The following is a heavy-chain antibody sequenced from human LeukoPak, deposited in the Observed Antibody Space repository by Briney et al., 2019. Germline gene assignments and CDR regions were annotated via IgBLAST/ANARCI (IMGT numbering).Heavy chain of an antibody. Sequence: SETLSLTCAVYGGSFSGYYWSWIRQPPGKGLEWIGEINHSGSTNYNPSLKSRVTISVDTSKNQFSLKLTSVTAADTAVYYCARVLGSLPSVTIDYWGQGTLVTVSS. CDR1: GGSFSGYY. D-gene: IGHD4-17*01. J-gene: IGHJ4*02. CDR2: INHSGST. V-gene: IGHV4-34*01. CDR3: ARVLGSLPSVTIDY.